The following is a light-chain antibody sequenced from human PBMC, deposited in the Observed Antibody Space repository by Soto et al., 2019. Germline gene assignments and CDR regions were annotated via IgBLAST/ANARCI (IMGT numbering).Light chain of an antibody. CDR2: AAT. CDR3: QQRYGTPGT. Sequence: DIPMTQSPSSRAASIGDRSTITCRASQTISKYLNWYKKTPGKAPKLLIYAATSLQSGVPSRLSGSGSETDFTLTINSLQPEDVATYYGQQRYGTPGTFGQGTRLEIK. CDR1: QTISKY. V-gene: IGKV1-39*01. J-gene: IGKJ5*01.